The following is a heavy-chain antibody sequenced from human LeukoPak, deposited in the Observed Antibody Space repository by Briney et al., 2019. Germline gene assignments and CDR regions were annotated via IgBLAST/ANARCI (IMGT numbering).Heavy chain of an antibody. CDR3: AREGIAADGGFDP. D-gene: IGHD6-13*01. Sequence: SETLSLTCTVSGGSISSYYWSWIRQPPGKGLEWIGYIYYSGSTNYNPSLKSRVTISVDTSKNQFSLKLSSVTAADTAVYYCAREGIAADGGFDPWGQGTLVTVSS. V-gene: IGHV4-59*01. J-gene: IGHJ5*02. CDR1: GGSISSYY. CDR2: IYYSGST.